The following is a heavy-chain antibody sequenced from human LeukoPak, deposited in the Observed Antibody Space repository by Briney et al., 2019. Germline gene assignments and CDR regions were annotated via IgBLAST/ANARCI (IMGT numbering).Heavy chain of an antibody. J-gene: IGHJ5*02. CDR2: ISGTGDSI. CDR1: GFTFSSYG. Sequence: GGSLRLSCAASGFTFSSYGMNWVRQTPGKALEWVSAISGTGDSIYYADSVKGRFTISSDNSQNILYLQMNSLRAEDTALYYCAKASPHHYGSGSYYLNPFDPWGQGTLVTVSS. V-gene: IGHV3-23*01. CDR3: AKASPHHYGSGSYYLNPFDP. D-gene: IGHD3-10*01.